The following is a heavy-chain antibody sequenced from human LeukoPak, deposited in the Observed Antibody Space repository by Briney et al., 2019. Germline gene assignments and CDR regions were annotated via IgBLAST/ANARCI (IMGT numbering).Heavy chain of an antibody. CDR3: ARVVIAARIFDP. Sequence: SETLSLTCTVSGGSISSYYWSWIRQPPGKGLEWNGYIYYSGSTNYNPSLKSRVTISVDTSKNQFSLKLSSVTAADTAVYYCARVVIAARIFDPWGQGTLVTVSS. J-gene: IGHJ5*02. D-gene: IGHD6-6*01. CDR2: IYYSGST. CDR1: GGSISSYY. V-gene: IGHV4-59*01.